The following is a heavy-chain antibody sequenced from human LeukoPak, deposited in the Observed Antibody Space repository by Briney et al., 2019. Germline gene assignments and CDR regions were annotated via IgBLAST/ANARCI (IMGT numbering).Heavy chain of an antibody. CDR1: GYTFTASY. V-gene: IGHV1-2*02. D-gene: IGHD7-27*01. Sequence: ASVKVSCKASGYTFTASYMHWVRQAPGQGLEWMGWININSGGTNYAQKFQGRVTMTRDTSISTAYMELSRLRSDDTAVYYCARDGDAGAFDIWGQGTMVTVSS. CDR3: ARDGDAGAFDI. CDR2: ININSGGT. J-gene: IGHJ3*02.